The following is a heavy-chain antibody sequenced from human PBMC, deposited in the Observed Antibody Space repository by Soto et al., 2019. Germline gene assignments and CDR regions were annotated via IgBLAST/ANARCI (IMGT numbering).Heavy chain of an antibody. CDR1: VYTFTNYY. J-gene: IGHJ4*02. V-gene: IGHV1-46*01. D-gene: IGHD3-22*01. CDR2: INPSGGST. Sequence: ASVKVSCKASVYTFTNYYIHCVRQAHGQGLEWMGIINPSGGSTSYAQRFRGRVTMTRDTSTSTVYMDLSGLRSEDTAVYYCAREDLISMRDYYFTYWGQGSMVTVSS. CDR3: AREDLISMRDYYFTY.